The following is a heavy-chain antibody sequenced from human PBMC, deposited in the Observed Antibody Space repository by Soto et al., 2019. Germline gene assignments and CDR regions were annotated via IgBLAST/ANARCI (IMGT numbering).Heavy chain of an antibody. D-gene: IGHD2-2*01. V-gene: IGHV1-3*01. CDR1: GYTFTSYA. CDR3: ARGYCSSTSCYAPGGSFDP. CDR2: INAGNGNT. Sequence: DSVKVSCKASGYTFTSYAMHWVRQAPGQRLEWMGWINAGNGNTKYSQKFQGRVTITRDTSASTAYMELSSLRSEDTAVYYCARGYCSSTSCYAPGGSFDPWGQGTLVTVSS. J-gene: IGHJ5*02.